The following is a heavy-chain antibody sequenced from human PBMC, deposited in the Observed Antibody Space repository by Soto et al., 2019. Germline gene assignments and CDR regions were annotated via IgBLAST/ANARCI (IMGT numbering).Heavy chain of an antibody. V-gene: IGHV3-23*01. CDR3: AKVAKSGVDIAYCDS. Sequence: GGSLRLSCETSGFTFGNYGMGWVRQAPGKGLYWVSGISSSSRRTYYADSVRGRFTISRDNSKNTLYLQMDTLRADDPAAYHCAKVAKSGVDIAYCDSWGQGSLVTVSS. J-gene: IGHJ4*02. D-gene: IGHD2-21*01. CDR1: GFTFGNYG. CDR2: ISSSSRRT.